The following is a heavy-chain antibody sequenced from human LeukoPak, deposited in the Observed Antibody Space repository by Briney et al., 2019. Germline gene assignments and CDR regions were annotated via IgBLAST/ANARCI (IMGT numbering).Heavy chain of an antibody. V-gene: IGHV3-30*18. CDR2: ISYDGSNK. J-gene: IGHJ4*02. CDR3: AKAPTVDY. CDR1: GFTFSGYG. Sequence: GGTLRLSCAASGFTFSGYGMHWVRQAPGKGLEWVAVISYDGSNKYYADSVKGRFTISRDNSKNTLYLQMNSLRAEDTAVYYCAKAPTVDYWGQGTLVTVSS.